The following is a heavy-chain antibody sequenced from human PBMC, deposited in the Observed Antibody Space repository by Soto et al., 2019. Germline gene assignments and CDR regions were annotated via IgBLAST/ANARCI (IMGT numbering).Heavy chain of an antibody. CDR3: ARDQRTYGSGWYELDY. D-gene: IGHD6-19*01. CDR2: ISTNIGKT. Sequence: QVQLVQSGAEVKKPGASVTVSCKPSGYDFARHGITWVRQAPGQGLEWVGWISTNIGKTKSSQNFQDRLTMTTDSSTSTAFMELRSLTSDDTAVYYCARDQRTYGSGWYELDYWGQGSLVTVS. CDR1: GYDFARHG. V-gene: IGHV1-18*01. J-gene: IGHJ4*02.